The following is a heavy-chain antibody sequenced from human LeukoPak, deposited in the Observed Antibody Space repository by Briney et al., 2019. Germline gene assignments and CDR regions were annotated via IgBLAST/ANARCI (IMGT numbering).Heavy chain of an antibody. CDR2: ITAYNGNT. CDR3: ARGEILVWGGPYYYYMDV. J-gene: IGHJ6*03. V-gene: IGHV1-18*01. CDR1: GYTFTSYG. D-gene: IGHD2-21*01. Sequence: ASVKVSCTASGYTFTSYGISWVRQAPGQGLEWMGWITAYNGNTNYAQKLQSRVTIATVTSTSTAYTELMNLRSDDTAEYYCARGEILVWGGPYYYYMDVWGKGTTVTVSS.